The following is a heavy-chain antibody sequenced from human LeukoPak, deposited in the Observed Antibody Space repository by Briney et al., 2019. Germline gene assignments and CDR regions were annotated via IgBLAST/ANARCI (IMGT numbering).Heavy chain of an antibody. Sequence: PSQTLSLTCTVSGGSISSAGYYWSWIRQHPGKGLEWIGYIYYSGSTYYNPSLKCRVTISVDTSKNQFSLKLSSVTAADTAVYYCARDAEYYYGSGSYSSGIDVWGQGTTVTVSS. CDR3: ARDAEYYYGSGSYSSGIDV. D-gene: IGHD3-10*01. V-gene: IGHV4-31*03. CDR2: IYYSGST. J-gene: IGHJ6*02. CDR1: GGSISSAGYY.